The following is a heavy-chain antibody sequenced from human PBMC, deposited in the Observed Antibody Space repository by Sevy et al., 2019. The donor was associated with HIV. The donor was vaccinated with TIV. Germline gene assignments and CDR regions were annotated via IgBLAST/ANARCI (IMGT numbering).Heavy chain of an antibody. CDR2: LSFGCGKI. Sequence: GGSLRLSCAVSGFNFNIYSMSWVRQAPGKGLEWVSTLSFGCGKINYADSVKGRFIISRDDSKNTLYLQMNSLRAEDTAVYFCVREGCTRPHDYWGQGTLVTVSS. J-gene: IGHJ4*02. V-gene: IGHV3-23*01. CDR3: VREGCTRPHDY. D-gene: IGHD2-8*01. CDR1: GFNFNIYS.